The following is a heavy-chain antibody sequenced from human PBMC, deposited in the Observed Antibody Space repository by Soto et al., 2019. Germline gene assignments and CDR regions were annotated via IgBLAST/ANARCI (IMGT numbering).Heavy chain of an antibody. J-gene: IGHJ6*02. D-gene: IGHD6-13*01. CDR2: ISSSSSYI. V-gene: IGHV3-21*01. Sequence: GSLRLYGAASVFTFSSYSMNWVRQAPGKGLEWVSSISSSSSYIYYADSVKGRFTISRDNAKNSLYLQMNSLRAEDTAVYYCAIYSSSPLYFDGMDVWGQGTTVTVSS. CDR1: VFTFSSYS. CDR3: AIYSSSPLYFDGMDV.